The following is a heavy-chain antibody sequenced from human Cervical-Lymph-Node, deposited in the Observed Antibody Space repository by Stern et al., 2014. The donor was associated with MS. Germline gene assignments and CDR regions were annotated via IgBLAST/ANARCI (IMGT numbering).Heavy chain of an antibody. D-gene: IGHD2-8*02. CDR1: GFIFDDYG. V-gene: IGHV3-20*01. Sequence: EVQLVESGGGVVRPGGSLRLSCAASGFIFDDYGMSWVRPVPGQGLEWGSGINSNGDSTDYAASVERRFTISRDNAKKSLYLRMNSLRVEDTAVYHCARAFCTGGVCYSFPFYGMDVWGQGTTVTVSS. J-gene: IGHJ6*02. CDR3: ARAFCTGGVCYSFPFYGMDV. CDR2: INSNGDST.